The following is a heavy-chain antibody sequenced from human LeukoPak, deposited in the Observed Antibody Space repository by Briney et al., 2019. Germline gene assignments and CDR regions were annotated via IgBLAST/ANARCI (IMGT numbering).Heavy chain of an antibody. V-gene: IGHV3-23*05. CDR2: IDTSGGAT. D-gene: IGHD2-2*01. Sequence: GGSLRLSCAASGFTFSSYAMTWVRQAPGEGLEWVSSIDTSGGATYYADSAKGRFTISRDNSKNALYLQMNILRAEDTAVYYCAKYCTSSRCYGAFDIWGQGTTVTVSS. CDR3: AKYCTSSRCYGAFDI. J-gene: IGHJ3*02. CDR1: GFTFSSYA.